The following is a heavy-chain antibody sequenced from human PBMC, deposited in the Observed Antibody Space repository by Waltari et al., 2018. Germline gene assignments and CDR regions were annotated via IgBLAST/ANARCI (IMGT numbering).Heavy chain of an antibody. CDR1: GGSISSYY. V-gene: IGHV4-59*01. CDR2: IYYSGST. CDR3: ARDDSSGFGDWYFDL. J-gene: IGHJ2*01. D-gene: IGHD3-22*01. Sequence: QVQLQESGPGLVKPSETLSLTCTVSGGSISSYYWSWIRQPPGKGLEWIGYIYYSGSTNYTPSLKSRVTISVDTSKNQFSLKLSSVTAADTAVYYCARDDSSGFGDWYFDLWGRGTLVTVSS.